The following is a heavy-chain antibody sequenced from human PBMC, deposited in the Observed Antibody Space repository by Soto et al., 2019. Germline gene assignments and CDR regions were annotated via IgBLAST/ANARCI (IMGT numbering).Heavy chain of an antibody. D-gene: IGHD4-4*01. V-gene: IGHV3-23*01. J-gene: IGHJ6*02. Sequence: PGVSLRLSCAASGFTFSSYAMSWVRQAPGKGLEWVSAISGSGGSTYYADSVKGRFTISRDNSKNTLYLQMNSLRAEDTAVYYCAKGFAFRQSDYSNSHYYGMDVWGQGTTVTVSS. CDR1: GFTFSSYA. CDR3: AKGFAFRQSDYSNSHYYGMDV. CDR2: ISGSGGST.